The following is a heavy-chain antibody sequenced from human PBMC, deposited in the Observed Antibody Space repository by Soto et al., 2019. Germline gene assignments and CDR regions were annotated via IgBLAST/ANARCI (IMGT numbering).Heavy chain of an antibody. CDR3: ARDPQWLVWNIDY. V-gene: IGHV3-33*01. CDR2: IWYDGSNK. CDR1: GFTFSSYG. J-gene: IGHJ4*02. D-gene: IGHD6-19*01. Sequence: GGSLRLSCAASGFTFSSYGMHWVRQAPGKGLEWVAVIWYDGSNKYYADSVKGRFTISRDNSKNTLYLQMNSLRAEDTAVYYWARDPQWLVWNIDYWGQGTLVTVSS.